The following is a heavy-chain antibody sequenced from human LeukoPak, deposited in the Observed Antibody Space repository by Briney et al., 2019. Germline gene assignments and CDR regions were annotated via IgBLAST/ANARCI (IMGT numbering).Heavy chain of an antibody. CDR1: GFTFSSYA. J-gene: IGHJ3*02. D-gene: IGHD2-15*01. V-gene: IGHV3-33*01. CDR3: AREADCSGGDCYRGAFDI. CDR2: IWDDRGNQ. Sequence: GGSLRLSCAASGFTFSSYAMHWVRQAPGKGLEWVAAIWDDRGNQNYVQSVKGRVTISRDISKSTLFLQMSSLRAEDTAVYYCAREADCSGGDCYRGAFDIWAKGTMVPVFS.